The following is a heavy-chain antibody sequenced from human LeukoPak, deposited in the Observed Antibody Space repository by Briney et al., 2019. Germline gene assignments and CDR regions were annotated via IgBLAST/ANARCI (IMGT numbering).Heavy chain of an antibody. Sequence: SETLSLTCTVSGVSISSSSYYWGWIRQPPGEGLEWIGSIYYSGSTHYNPSLKSRVSISVDTSKNQFSLKLSSVTAADTAVYYCARNATVTTLKRAYNWFDPWGQGTLVSVSS. CDR2: IYYSGST. CDR3: ARNATVTTLKRAYNWFDP. J-gene: IGHJ5*02. CDR1: GVSISSSSYY. V-gene: IGHV4-39*01. D-gene: IGHD4-17*01.